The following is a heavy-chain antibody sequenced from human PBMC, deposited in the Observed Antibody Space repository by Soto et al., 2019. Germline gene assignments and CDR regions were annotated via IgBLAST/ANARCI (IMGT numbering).Heavy chain of an antibody. V-gene: IGHV1-18*01. D-gene: IGHD3-10*01. CDR1: GYTFTSYG. J-gene: IGHJ4*02. CDR2: ISTYNGGT. Sequence: QVQLVQSGGEVKKPGASVKVSCKASGYTFTSYGITWVRQAPGQGLDWMGWISTYNGGTNYAQNLQGRVTMTTDTSTITAYMEMRSLRSDDTAMYYCARDISYGSGTSYGYWGQGTLVTVSS. CDR3: ARDISYGSGTSYGY.